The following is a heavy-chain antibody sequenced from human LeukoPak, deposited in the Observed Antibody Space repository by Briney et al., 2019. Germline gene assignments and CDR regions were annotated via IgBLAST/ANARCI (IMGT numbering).Heavy chain of an antibody. CDR3: ARRGGGSSSWYSDY. Sequence: PSETLSLACTVSGGSISSSSYYWGWIRQPPGKGLEWIGSIYYSGSTYYNPSLKSRVTISVDTTKNQFSLKLSSVTAADTAVYYCARRGGGSSSWYSDYWGHGTLVTVSS. V-gene: IGHV4-39*01. J-gene: IGHJ4*01. CDR1: GGSISSSSYY. CDR2: IYYSGST. D-gene: IGHD6-13*01.